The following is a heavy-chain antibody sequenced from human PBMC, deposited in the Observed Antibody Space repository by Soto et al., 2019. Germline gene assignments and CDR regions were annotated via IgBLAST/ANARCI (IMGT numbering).Heavy chain of an antibody. Sequence: VQLLESGGGLVQPGGSLRLSCEASGFTFSNYVMAWVRQTPGEGPEWVSTIGGGDDIFYAESVQGRFIISRDDSRSTMYLQMDNLRVEDTAIYFCAKDSISYNGIYDAFDVWGQGTAVTVSS. V-gene: IGHV3-23*01. CDR1: GFTFSNYV. CDR3: AKDSISYNGIYDAFDV. J-gene: IGHJ3*01. CDR2: IGGGDDI. D-gene: IGHD3-3*02.